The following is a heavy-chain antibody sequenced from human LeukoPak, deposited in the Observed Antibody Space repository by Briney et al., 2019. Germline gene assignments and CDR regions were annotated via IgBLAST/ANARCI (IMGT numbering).Heavy chain of an antibody. CDR1: GGSISTSSYY. Sequence: SETLSLTCTVSGGSISTSSYYWGWVRQPPGKGLEWIGNIFYSGSTYYNPSLKSRVTISVDTSKNQFSLRLSSVTAADTAVYYCARVTGYMIEDYFDYWGQGTLVTVSS. V-gene: IGHV4-39*07. D-gene: IGHD3-22*01. J-gene: IGHJ4*02. CDR2: IFYSGST. CDR3: ARVTGYMIEDYFDY.